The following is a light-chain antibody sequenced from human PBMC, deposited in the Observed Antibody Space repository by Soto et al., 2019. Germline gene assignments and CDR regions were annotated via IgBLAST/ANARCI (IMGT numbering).Light chain of an antibody. V-gene: IGKV3-11*01. CDR1: QSVRSY. CDR3: QQRSNWPRYT. Sequence: EIVLTQSPATLSLSPGERVTLSCRASQSVRSYLAWYQQKPGQAPRLLIYDASNRATGIPARFSGSGSGTDFTLTISSLEPEDFAVYYCQQRSNWPRYTFGQGTKLEIK. CDR2: DAS. J-gene: IGKJ2*01.